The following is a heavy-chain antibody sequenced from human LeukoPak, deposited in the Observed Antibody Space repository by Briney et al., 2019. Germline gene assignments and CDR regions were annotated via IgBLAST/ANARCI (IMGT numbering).Heavy chain of an antibody. J-gene: IGHJ4*02. D-gene: IGHD5-12*01. CDR3: ATRGYSGYERDDY. CDR1: GFTFSSYA. Sequence: QPGGSLRLSCAASGFTFSSYAMSWVRQAPGKGLEWVSAISGSGGSTYYADSVKGRFTISRDNSKNTLYLQMNSLRAEDTAVYYCATRGYSGYERDDYWGQGTLVTVSS. CDR2: ISGSGGST. V-gene: IGHV3-23*01.